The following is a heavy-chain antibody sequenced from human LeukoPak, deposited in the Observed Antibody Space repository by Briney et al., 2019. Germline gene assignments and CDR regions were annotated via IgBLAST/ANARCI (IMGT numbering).Heavy chain of an antibody. CDR2: IYSGGST. CDR1: GFTVSSNY. V-gene: IGHV3-53*01. D-gene: IGHD5-24*01. Sequence: GGSLRLSCAASGFTVSSNYMSWVRQAPGKGLEWVSVIYSGGSTYYADSVKGRFTISRDNAKNSLYLQMNSLRAEDTAVYYCARGRDPAAFDIWGQGTMVTVSS. CDR3: ARGRDPAAFDI. J-gene: IGHJ3*02.